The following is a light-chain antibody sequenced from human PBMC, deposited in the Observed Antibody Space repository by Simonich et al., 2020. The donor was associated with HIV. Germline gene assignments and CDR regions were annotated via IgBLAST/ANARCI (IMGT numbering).Light chain of an antibody. CDR3: QQYYSIPLT. J-gene: IGKJ4*01. V-gene: IGKV3-15*01. CDR1: QGVSRN. CDR2: GSS. Sequence: EIVMTQSPATLSVSPGERAALSCRASQGVSRNLAWYQQKPGQAPRLLIYGSSTRATGIPARFSGSGSGTEFTLTISSLQAEDVAVYYCQQYYSIPLTFGGGTKVEIK.